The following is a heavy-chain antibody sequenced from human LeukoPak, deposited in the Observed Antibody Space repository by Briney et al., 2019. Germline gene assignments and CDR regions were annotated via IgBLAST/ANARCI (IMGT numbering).Heavy chain of an antibody. V-gene: IGHV4-39*07. J-gene: IGHJ4*02. CDR1: GDSFSSVTDY. CDR2: GDYSGGT. Sequence: PSETLSLTCTVSGDSFSSVTDYWDWIRQPPGKGLEWIASGDYSGGTYYNPSLESRVAISADMSKNQFSLKLTSVTGADTAVYYCAGERGEEYSSGWYKRNYFDNWGQGIRVTVSS. D-gene: IGHD6-19*01. CDR3: AGERGEEYSSGWYKRNYFDN.